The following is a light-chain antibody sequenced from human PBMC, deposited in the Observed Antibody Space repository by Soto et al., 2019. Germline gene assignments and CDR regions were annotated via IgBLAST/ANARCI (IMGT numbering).Light chain of an antibody. CDR3: QQYYSTPT. CDR1: QSVLYSSNNKDY. Sequence: DIVMTQSPDSLAVSLGERATINCKSSQSVLYSSNNKDYLAWYQQKPGQPPQLLIYWASTRESGVPDRFSGSGSETDFTLTISSLQAEDAAVYYCQQYYSTPTFGPGTKVDIK. J-gene: IGKJ3*01. CDR2: WAS. V-gene: IGKV4-1*01.